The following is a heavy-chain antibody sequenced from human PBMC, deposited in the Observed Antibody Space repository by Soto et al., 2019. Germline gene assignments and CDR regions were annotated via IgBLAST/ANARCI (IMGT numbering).Heavy chain of an antibody. D-gene: IGHD5-12*01. Sequence: KAXETLSLTCTVSGCSISSSSYYWGWIRQPPGKGLEWIGSIYYSGSTYYNPSLKSRVTISVDTSKNQFSLKLSSVTAADTAVYYCASTLNGYKAGPKLSAYWGQGNLVTVSS. CDR1: GCSISSSSYY. CDR2: IYYSGST. CDR3: ASTLNGYKAGPKLSAY. V-gene: IGHV4-39*01. J-gene: IGHJ4*02.